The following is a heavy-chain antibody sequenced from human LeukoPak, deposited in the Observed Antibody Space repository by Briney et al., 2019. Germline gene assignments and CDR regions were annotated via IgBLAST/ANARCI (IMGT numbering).Heavy chain of an antibody. CDR1: GGSFSGYY. D-gene: IGHD3-16*01. J-gene: IGHJ4*02. Sequence: PSETLSLTCAVYGGSFSGYYWSWIRQPPGKGLEWIGEISHSGSTNYNPSLKSRVTISVDTSKNQFSLKLSSVTAADTAVYYCARGGGSFDYWGQGTLVTVSS. CDR2: ISHSGST. CDR3: ARGGGSFDY. V-gene: IGHV4-34*01.